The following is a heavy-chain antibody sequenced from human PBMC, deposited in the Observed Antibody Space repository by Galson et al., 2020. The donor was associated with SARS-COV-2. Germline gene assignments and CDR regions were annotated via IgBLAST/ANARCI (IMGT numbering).Heavy chain of an antibody. V-gene: IGHV1-2*02. Sequence: ASVKVSCKASGYTFTGYSMHWVRQAPGQGLEWMGWINPNSGGTNYAQKFQDRVTMTWDTSIRTAYMVLSRLRSDDTAVYYCAKDGSTSGAATNWFDSWGQGTPVTVSS. J-gene: IGHJ5*01. CDR2: INPNSGGT. D-gene: IGHD1-26*01. CDR3: AKDGSTSGAATNWFDS. CDR1: GYTFTGYS.